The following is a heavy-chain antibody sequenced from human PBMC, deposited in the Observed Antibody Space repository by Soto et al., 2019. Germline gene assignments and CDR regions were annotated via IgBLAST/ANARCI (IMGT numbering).Heavy chain of an antibody. CDR1: GYTFTSYG. V-gene: IGHV1-18*04. D-gene: IGHD6-19*01. J-gene: IGHJ6*02. Sequence: ASVKVSCKTSGYTFTSYGISWVRQVPGQGLEWMGWISPYIGNTNYAQKFQDRVAMTTDTSTTTAYMELKSLTSDDTAVYYCARAWHWLPSNSHYFYGLDVWGQGTTVTVSS. CDR3: ARAWHWLPSNSHYFYGLDV. CDR2: ISPYIGNT.